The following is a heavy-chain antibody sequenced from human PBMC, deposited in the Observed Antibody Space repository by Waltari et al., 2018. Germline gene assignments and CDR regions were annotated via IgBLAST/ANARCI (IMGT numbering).Heavy chain of an antibody. CDR3: ASNQCRGGSGYSDWFDP. CDR2: INHIGST. D-gene: IGHD2-15*01. V-gene: IGHV4-34*01. Sequence: QVQLQQWGAGLLKPSETLSLTCAVYGGSSSGYYWSWIRQPPGKGLEWIGEINHIGSTNDNPALKRRVTISVDTSKNQFSLKLSSVTAADTAVYYWASNQCRGGSGYSDWFDPWGQGTLVTVSS. J-gene: IGHJ5*02. CDR1: GGSSSGYY.